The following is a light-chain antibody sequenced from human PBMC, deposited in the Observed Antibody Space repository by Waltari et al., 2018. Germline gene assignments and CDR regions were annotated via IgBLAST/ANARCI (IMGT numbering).Light chain of an antibody. Sequence: QSALTQPPSASGSPGQSIPISCTGISTAAVGYDPVFCYQQHPGKAPKLLLYEVTKRPSGVPDRFSGSKSDNTASLAVSGLQAEDEADYYCSSYAGGSSLMFGGGTKLTVL. CDR1: STAAVGYDP. J-gene: IGLJ3*02. V-gene: IGLV2-8*01. CDR2: EVT. CDR3: SSYAGGSSLM.